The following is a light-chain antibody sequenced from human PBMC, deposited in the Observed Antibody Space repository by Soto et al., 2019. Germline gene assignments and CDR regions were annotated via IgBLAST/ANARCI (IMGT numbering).Light chain of an antibody. V-gene: IGLV3-21*02. J-gene: IGLJ2*01. CDR3: QVWDANTDHEV. CDR2: DDA. CDR1: NIGSKT. Sequence: SYELTQPPSVSVAPGQTARLTCGGSNIGSKTVHWYQQKPGQAPVLVVYDDADRPSGIPERFSGSNSGNTAALTISRVEAGHEADYYCQVWDANTDHEVFGGGTKLTVL.